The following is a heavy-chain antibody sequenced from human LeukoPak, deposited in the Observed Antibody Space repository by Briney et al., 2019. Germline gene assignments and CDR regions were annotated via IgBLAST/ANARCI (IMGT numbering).Heavy chain of an antibody. V-gene: IGHV4-34*01. CDR3: ARRGRLLWFGESKYPDY. Sequence: SETLSLTCAVYGGSFSAYYWTWIRQPPGKGLEWIGEINHSGSTNYNPSLKSRVTISVDTSKNQFSLKLSSVTAADTAVYYCARRGRLLWFGESKYPDYWGQGTLVTVSS. J-gene: IGHJ4*02. CDR1: GGSFSAYY. CDR2: INHSGST. D-gene: IGHD3-10*01.